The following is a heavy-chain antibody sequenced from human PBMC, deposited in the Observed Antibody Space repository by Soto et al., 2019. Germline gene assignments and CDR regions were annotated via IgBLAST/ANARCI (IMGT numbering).Heavy chain of an antibody. J-gene: IGHJ3*02. D-gene: IGHD2-21*02. CDR1: GFTFSSYW. CDR3: ARDSTYCGGDCYPQDAFDI. V-gene: IGHV3-7*05. CDR2: IKQDGSEK. Sequence: GGSLRLSCAASGFTFSSYWMSWVRQAPGKGLEWVANIKQDGSEKYYVDSVKGRFTISRDNAKNSLYLQMNSLRAEDTAVYYCARDSTYCGGDCYPQDAFDIWGQGTMVTVSS.